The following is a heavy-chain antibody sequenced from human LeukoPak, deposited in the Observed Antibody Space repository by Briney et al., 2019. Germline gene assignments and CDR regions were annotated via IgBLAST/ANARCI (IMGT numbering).Heavy chain of an antibody. J-gene: IGHJ4*02. CDR2: ISSSSSTK. D-gene: IGHD4-17*01. V-gene: IGHV3-48*04. CDR1: GFTFSSYS. CDR3: ARDVYGDHWYFDY. Sequence: GGSLRLSCAASGFTFSSYSMNWVRRAPGKGLQWVSYISSSSSTKYYADSVKGRFTISRDNAKNSLYLQMNSLRAEDTAVYFCARDVYGDHWYFDYWGQGTLVTVSS.